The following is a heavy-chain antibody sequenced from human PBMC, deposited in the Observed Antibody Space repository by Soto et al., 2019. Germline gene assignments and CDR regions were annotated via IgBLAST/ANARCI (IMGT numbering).Heavy chain of an antibody. CDR1: GFTFSDYY. Sequence: QVQLVESGGGLVKPGGSLRLSCVASGFTFSDYYMSWIRQAPGKGLEWVSYISTSGSTIYYADSVKGRFTISRDNAKNPLYLPKNSPRAGDTALYYRARGPPPIDYWGQGTLVTVSS. CDR2: ISTSGSTI. J-gene: IGHJ4*02. CDR3: ARGPPPIDY. V-gene: IGHV3-11*01.